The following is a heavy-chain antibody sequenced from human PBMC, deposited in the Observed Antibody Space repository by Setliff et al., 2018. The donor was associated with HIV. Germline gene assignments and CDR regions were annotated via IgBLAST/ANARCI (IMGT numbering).Heavy chain of an antibody. D-gene: IGHD3-3*01. Sequence: GGSLRLSCAASGFTFSSFGMHWVRQAPGKGLEWVAVIWSDGSHKYYADSVTGRFTISRDTSKNTLYLQMNSLKAEDTAVYYCAKDVSGVVIIGGMDVWGQGTTVTVSS. CDR3: AKDVSGVVIIGGMDV. V-gene: IGHV3-30*02. J-gene: IGHJ6*02. CDR2: IWSDGSHK. CDR1: GFTFSSFG.